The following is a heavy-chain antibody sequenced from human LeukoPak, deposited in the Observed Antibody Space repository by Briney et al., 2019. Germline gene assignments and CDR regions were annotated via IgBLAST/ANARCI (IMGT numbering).Heavy chain of an antibody. J-gene: IGHJ4*02. V-gene: IGHV3-23*01. Sequence: GGSLRLSSAASGFTFSSYAMGWVRQAPGKGLEWVSAISGGGGGTYYADSVKGRFTISRDNAKNTLYLQMHSLRAEDTAVYYCAKNVNGGNWYYFDYWGQGTLVTVSS. CDR3: AKNVNGGNWYYFDY. D-gene: IGHD1-20*01. CDR1: GFTFSSYA. CDR2: ISGGGGGT.